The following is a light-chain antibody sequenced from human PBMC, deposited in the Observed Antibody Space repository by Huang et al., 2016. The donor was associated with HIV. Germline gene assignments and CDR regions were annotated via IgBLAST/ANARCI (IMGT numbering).Light chain of an antibody. V-gene: IGKV1-12*02. CDR1: QGISNW. CDR2: AAS. J-gene: IGKJ4*01. CDR3: QQANSFASLS. Sequence: DIQMTQSPSSVAASVGARVTITCRASQGISNWLAWYQQKPGKAPKLLIFAASTLQSGVPSRFSGSGSGTYFTLTITNLQPEDFATYYCQQANSFASLSFGGGTKVEIK.